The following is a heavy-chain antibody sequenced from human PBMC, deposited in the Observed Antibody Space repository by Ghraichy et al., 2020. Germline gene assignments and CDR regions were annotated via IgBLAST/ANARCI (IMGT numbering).Heavy chain of an antibody. V-gene: IGHV4-34*01. CDR1: GGSFSGYY. J-gene: IGHJ6*02. CDR3: ARSSYSVGYYKLYYYYGMDV. D-gene: IGHD1-26*01. Sequence: SETLSLTCAVYGGSFSGYYWSWIRQPPGKGLEWIGEISHSGSTNYNPSLKSRVTISVDTSKNHFSLKLISVTAADTAVYYCARSSYSVGYYKLYYYYGMDVWGQGPTVTVS. CDR2: ISHSGST.